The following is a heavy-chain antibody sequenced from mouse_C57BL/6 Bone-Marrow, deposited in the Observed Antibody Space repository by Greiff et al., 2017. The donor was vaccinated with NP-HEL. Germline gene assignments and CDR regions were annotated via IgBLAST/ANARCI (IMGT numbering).Heavy chain of an antibody. V-gene: IGHV1-52*01. J-gene: IGHJ1*03. D-gene: IGHD4-1*01. CDR2: IDPSDSET. Sequence: VQLQQPGAELVRPGSSVKLSCKASGYTFTSYWMHWVKQRPIQGLEWIGNIDPSDSETHYNQKFKDKATLTVDKSSSTAYMQLSSLTSEDSAVYYCARRGVGRGYWYFDVWGTGTTVTVSS. CDR1: GYTFTSYW. CDR3: ARRGVGRGYWYFDV.